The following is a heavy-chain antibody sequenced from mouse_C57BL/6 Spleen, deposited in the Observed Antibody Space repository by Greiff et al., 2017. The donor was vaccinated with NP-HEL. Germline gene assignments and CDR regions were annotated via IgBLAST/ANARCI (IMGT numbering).Heavy chain of an antibody. Sequence: QVQLQQPGAELVKPGASVKLSCKASGYTFTSYWMHWVKQRPGQGLEWIGMIHPNSGSTNYNEKFKSKATLTVDKSSSTAYMQLSSLTSEDSAVYYCAREGSSGYVAYWGQGTLVTVSA. V-gene: IGHV1-64*01. CDR1: GYTFTSYW. CDR3: AREGSSGYVAY. D-gene: IGHD3-2*02. J-gene: IGHJ3*01. CDR2: IHPNSGST.